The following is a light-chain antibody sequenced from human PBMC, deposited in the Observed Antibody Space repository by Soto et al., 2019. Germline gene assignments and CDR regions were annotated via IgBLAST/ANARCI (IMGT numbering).Light chain of an antibody. CDR3: QRYDTYSSWT. CDR2: DAS. Sequence: DIQMTQSPSTLSASVVDIVTITCRASQSISNWLAWYQQKPGKAPKLLISDASSLESGVPSRFSGRGSGTEFTLTIRSLQPDDFATYYCQRYDTYSSWTFGQGTKGDIK. V-gene: IGKV1-5*01. J-gene: IGKJ1*01. CDR1: QSISNW.